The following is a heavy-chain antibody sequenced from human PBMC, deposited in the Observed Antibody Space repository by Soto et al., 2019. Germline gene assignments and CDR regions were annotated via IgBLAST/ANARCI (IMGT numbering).Heavy chain of an antibody. CDR3: ARSVQSDYYYYYYMDV. CDR1: GGSISNYY. Sequence: QVQLQESGPGLVKPSETLSLTCTVSGGSISNYYWSWIRQPPGKGLEWIGYIYYSGSTNYNPSLQSRVTISVDTSKNQFSLKLSSVTAADTAVYYCARSVQSDYYYYYYMDVWGKGTTVTVSS. D-gene: IGHD3-10*01. V-gene: IGHV4-59*01. CDR2: IYYSGST. J-gene: IGHJ6*03.